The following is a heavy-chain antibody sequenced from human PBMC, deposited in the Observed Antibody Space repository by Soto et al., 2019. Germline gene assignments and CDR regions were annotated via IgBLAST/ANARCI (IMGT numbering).Heavy chain of an antibody. CDR3: AREGVSSSWYNYYGMDV. V-gene: IGHV4-59*01. CDR1: GGSISSYY. D-gene: IGHD6-13*01. J-gene: IGHJ6*02. CDR2: IYYSGST. Sequence: SETLSLTCTVSGGSISSYYWSWIRQPPGKGLEWIGYIYYSGSTNYNPSLKSRVTISVDTSKNQFSLKLSSVTAADTAVYYCAREGVSSSWYNYYGMDVWGQGPRSPSP.